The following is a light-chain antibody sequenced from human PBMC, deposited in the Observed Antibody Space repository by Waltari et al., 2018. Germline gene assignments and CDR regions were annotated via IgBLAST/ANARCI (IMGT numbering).Light chain of an antibody. Sequence: EIVFTHSPRTLSLSPGERTTLSCRASQSVSNNFLNWYQQKPRQAPRLLIYGASSRATGIPNRFSGSGSGADFTLTISRLEHEYFAVYCCQQYDSIVLTFGGGTKVEI. V-gene: IGKV3-20*01. CDR1: QSVSNNF. CDR3: QQYDSIVLT. J-gene: IGKJ4*01. CDR2: GAS.